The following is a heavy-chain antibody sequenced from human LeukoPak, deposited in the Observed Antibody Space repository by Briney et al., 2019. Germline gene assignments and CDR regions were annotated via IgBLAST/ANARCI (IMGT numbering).Heavy chain of an antibody. CDR3: AKGSSIYDFWSGRVMDV. J-gene: IGHJ6*02. V-gene: IGHV3-23*01. CDR2: ISGSGGST. Sequence: GGSLRLSCAASGSTFSSYAMSWVRQAPGKGLEWVSAISGSGGSTYYADSVKGRFTISRDNSKNTLYLQMNSLRAEDTAVYYCAKGSSIYDFWSGRVMDVWGQGTTVTVSS. CDR1: GSTFSSYA. D-gene: IGHD3-3*01.